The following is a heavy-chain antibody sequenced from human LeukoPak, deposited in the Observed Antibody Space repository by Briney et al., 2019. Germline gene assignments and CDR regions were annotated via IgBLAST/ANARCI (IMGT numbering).Heavy chain of an antibody. CDR3: ARPHYYGSGSYYDFDY. D-gene: IGHD3-10*01. V-gene: IGHV1-69*13. J-gene: IGHJ4*02. Sequence: SVKVSCTASGGTFSSYAISWVRQAPGQGLEWMGGIIPIFGTANYAQKFQGRVTITADESTSTAYMELSSLRSEDTAVYYCARPHYYGSGSYYDFDYWGQGTLVTVSS. CDR2: IIPIFGTA. CDR1: GGTFSSYA.